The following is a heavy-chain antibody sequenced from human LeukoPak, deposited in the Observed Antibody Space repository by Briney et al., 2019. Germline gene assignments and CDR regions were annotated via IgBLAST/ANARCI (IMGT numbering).Heavy chain of an antibody. D-gene: IGHD6-13*01. CDR2: IIPIFGTA. J-gene: IGHJ4*02. Sequence: ASVKVSCKASGGTFSSYAISWVRQAPGQGLEWMGGIIPIFGTANYAQKFQGRVTITTDESTSTAYMELSSLRSEDTAVYYYASSSWSLVFDYWGQGTLVTVSS. V-gene: IGHV1-69*05. CDR1: GGTFSSYA. CDR3: ASSSWSLVFDY.